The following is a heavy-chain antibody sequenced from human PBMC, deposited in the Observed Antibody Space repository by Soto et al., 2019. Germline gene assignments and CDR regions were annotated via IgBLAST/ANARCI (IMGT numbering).Heavy chain of an antibody. D-gene: IGHD3-10*01. CDR3: ARNRLLWYEDLEY. Sequence: QVQLVQSGPEVKKPGASVQISCRTSGYNFMTSILHWVRQAPGQRPEWMGWINAGSGATSYSQILQGRVTITRDTSARTAYMELSSLRPEDTATYYCARNRLLWYEDLEYWGQGTLVTVSS. CDR1: GYNFMTSI. J-gene: IGHJ4*02. CDR2: INAGSGAT. V-gene: IGHV1-3*01.